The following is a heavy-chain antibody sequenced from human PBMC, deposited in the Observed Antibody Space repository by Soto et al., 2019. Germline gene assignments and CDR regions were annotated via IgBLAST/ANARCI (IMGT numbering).Heavy chain of an antibody. Sequence: QVQLQESVPGLVKPSQTLSLTCTVSGGSISSGGYYWSWIRQHPGKGLEWIGYIYYSGSTYYNPSLKSRVTISVDTYKNQFSLKLSSVTAADTAVYYCARRPCGGTDAFDIWGQGTMVTVSS. J-gene: IGHJ3*02. CDR1: GGSISSGGYY. CDR3: ARRPCGGTDAFDI. CDR2: IYYSGST. D-gene: IGHD3-16*01. V-gene: IGHV4-31*03.